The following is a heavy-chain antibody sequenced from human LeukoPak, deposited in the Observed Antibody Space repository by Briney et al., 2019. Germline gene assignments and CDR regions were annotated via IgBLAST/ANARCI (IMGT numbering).Heavy chain of an antibody. J-gene: IGHJ6*02. CDR2: IYNSETT. CDR1: GDSISSYY. D-gene: IGHD4-11*01. V-gene: IGHV4-59*01. CDR3: ARVVYSHYWPEGMDV. Sequence: SETLSLTCTVSGDSISSYYWSWIRQPPEKGLEWIGYIYNSETTNYNPSPESRVTISEDTSKNQFSLMLTSVTAADTAVYYCARVVYSHYWPEGMDVWGQGTTVTVSS.